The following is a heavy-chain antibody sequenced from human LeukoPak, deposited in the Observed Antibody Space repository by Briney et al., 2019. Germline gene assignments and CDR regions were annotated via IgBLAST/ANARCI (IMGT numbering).Heavy chain of an antibody. J-gene: IGHJ4*02. CDR1: GFTFSSYA. D-gene: IGHD4-11*01. CDR3: AKSPGNYEWGEFDY. Sequence: GGSLRLSCAASGFTFSSYAMSWVRQAPGKGLEWVSAIRGSGGSTYYADSVKGRFTISRDNSKNTLYLQMNSLRAEDTAVYYCAKSPGNYEWGEFDYWGQGTLVTVSS. V-gene: IGHV3-23*01. CDR2: IRGSGGST.